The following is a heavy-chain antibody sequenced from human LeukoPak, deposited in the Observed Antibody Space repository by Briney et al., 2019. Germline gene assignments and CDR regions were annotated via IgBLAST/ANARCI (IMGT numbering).Heavy chain of an antibody. CDR3: ARAGPMVRETTYYYGMDV. V-gene: IGHV4-31*03. Sequence: PSETLSLTCTVSGGSISSGGYYWSWIRQHPGKGLEWIGHIYYSGSTYYNPSLKSRVTISVDTSKNQFSLKLSSVTAADTAVYYCARAGPMVRETTYYYGMDVWGQGTTVTVSS. CDR1: GGSISSGGYY. J-gene: IGHJ6*02. D-gene: IGHD3-10*01. CDR2: IYYSGST.